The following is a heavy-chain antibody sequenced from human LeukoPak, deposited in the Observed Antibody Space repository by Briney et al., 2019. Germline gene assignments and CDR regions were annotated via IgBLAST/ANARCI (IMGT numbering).Heavy chain of an antibody. Sequence: SETLSLTCTVSGGSISPYYWRWIRQPPGKGLEWVGYIYHSGSTNYNPSLKSRVTISLDTSKNQFSLKLNSVTAADTAVYYCARVRRNLGSYYMDVWGKGTTVTVSS. CDR2: IYHSGST. CDR1: GGSISPYY. V-gene: IGHV4-59*01. J-gene: IGHJ6*03. CDR3: ARVRRNLGSYYMDV. D-gene: IGHD2-15*01.